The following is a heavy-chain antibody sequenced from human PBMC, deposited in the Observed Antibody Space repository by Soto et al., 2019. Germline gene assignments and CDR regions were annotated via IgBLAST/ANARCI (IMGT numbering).Heavy chain of an antibody. Sequence: ASVKVSCKASGYTFTNYAMHWVRQAPGQRLEWXGWXXAXXGXTXXXQXXXGRATITRDTSASTIYMELSSLRSEDTAVYFCARVAYSSGWAYYDYCGQGTLVTVSS. CDR1: GYTFTNYA. CDR3: ARVAYSSGWAYYDY. D-gene: IGHD6-19*01. J-gene: IGHJ4*02. V-gene: IGHV1-3*01. CDR2: XXAXXGXT.